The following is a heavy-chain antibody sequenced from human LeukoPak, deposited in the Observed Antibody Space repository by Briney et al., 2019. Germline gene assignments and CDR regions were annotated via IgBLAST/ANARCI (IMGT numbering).Heavy chain of an antibody. V-gene: IGHV3-21*01. CDR2: ISSSSSHM. CDR1: GFTFSSYT. CDR3: ARAPLSGNSYSGSYYPDY. Sequence: GGSLRLSCAASGFTFSSYTMKWVRQAPGKGLEWVSSISSSSSHMYYVDSVKGRITISRDNAKNSLYLQMNSLRAEDTAVYYCARAPLSGNSYSGSYYPDYWGQGTLVTVSS. D-gene: IGHD1-26*01. J-gene: IGHJ4*02.